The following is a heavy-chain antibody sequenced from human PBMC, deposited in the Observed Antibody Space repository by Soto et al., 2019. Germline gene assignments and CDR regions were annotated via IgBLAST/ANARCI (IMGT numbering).Heavy chain of an antibody. CDR3: ATQPGGGGY. D-gene: IGHD3-10*01. CDR1: GFTVSNNY. Sequence: EVQLVESGGGLIQPGGSLRLSCAVSGFTVSNNYMSWVRQAPGKGLEGVSVIYSGGYTAYGDSVKGRFTISRDNSKNTTNFQINHLGARGAAVYSCATQPGGGGYWGQGTLVTVSS. CDR2: IYSGGYT. V-gene: IGHV3-53*01. J-gene: IGHJ4*02.